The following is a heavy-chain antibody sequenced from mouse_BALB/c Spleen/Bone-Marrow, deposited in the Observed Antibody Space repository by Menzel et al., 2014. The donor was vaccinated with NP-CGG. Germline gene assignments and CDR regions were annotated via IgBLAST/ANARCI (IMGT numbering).Heavy chain of an antibody. V-gene: IGHV1-69*01. J-gene: IGHJ4*01. CDR3: ARGGHDFSLDY. CDR2: IDTSDSYT. D-gene: IGHD2-4*01. Sequence: QVQLQQSGAELGMPGASVKMSCKASGYTFTDNWMYWVKQRPGQGLEWIGAIDTSDSYTNFNQKFMGKASLTVDASSSTAYMQVSSLTSDDSAVYYCARGGHDFSLDYWGQGTSVTVFS. CDR1: GYTFTDNW.